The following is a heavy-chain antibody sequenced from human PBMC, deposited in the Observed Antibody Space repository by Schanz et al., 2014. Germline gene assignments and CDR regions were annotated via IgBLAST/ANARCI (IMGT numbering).Heavy chain of an antibody. CDR1: RGSIGSTNW. D-gene: IGHD1-1*01. V-gene: IGHV4-4*02. CDR3: ARLEYTSGWQGFDY. J-gene: IGHJ4*02. Sequence: QVQLQESGPGLVKPSGTLSLTCTISRGSIGSTNWWSWLRQSPRKGLEWISDIYETGRTNYNPSHRSGLPVSGNKPTTRSPLSLTAVTAADTAVYYCARLEYTSGWQGFDYWGQGILVTVSP. CDR2: IYETGRT.